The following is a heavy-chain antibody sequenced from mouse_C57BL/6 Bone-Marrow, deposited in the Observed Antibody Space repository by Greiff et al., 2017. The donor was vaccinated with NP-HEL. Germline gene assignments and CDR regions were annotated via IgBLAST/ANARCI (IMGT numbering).Heavy chain of an antibody. Sequence: VQLKESGAELVRPGASVKLSCTASGFNIKDDYMHWVKQRPEQGLEWIGWIDPENGDTEYASKFQGKATITADTSSNTAYLQLSSLTSEDTAVYYCTRRYAMDYWGQGTSVTVSS. J-gene: IGHJ4*01. CDR1: GFNIKDDY. CDR3: TRRYAMDY. CDR2: IDPENGDT. V-gene: IGHV14-4*01.